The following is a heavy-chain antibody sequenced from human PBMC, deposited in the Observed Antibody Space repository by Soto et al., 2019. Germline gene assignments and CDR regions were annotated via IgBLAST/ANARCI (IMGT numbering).Heavy chain of an antibody. CDR3: ARDYTGRGYFDH. V-gene: IGHV1-18*04. CDR2: INTYSDRT. CDR1: GYTCISYG. J-gene: IGHJ4*02. D-gene: IGHD2-8*02. Sequence: ASVKVSCKASGYTCISYGISCVLQAPGQGLEWLGWINTYSDRTNYAQEFQGRVSMTTEKSTSTVYMELRSLRSGDTALYYCARDYTGRGYFDHWGQGSLVTVSS.